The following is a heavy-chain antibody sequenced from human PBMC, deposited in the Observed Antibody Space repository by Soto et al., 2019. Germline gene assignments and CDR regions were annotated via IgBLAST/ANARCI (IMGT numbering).Heavy chain of an antibody. V-gene: IGHV3-33*01. Sequence: QVQLVESGGGVVQPGRSLRLSCAASGFTFSSYGMHWVRQAPGKGLEWVAVIWYDGSNKYYADSVKGRFTISRDNSKNTLYLQMNSLRAEDTAVYYCARGPPLRGEPTGSRMGMDVWGQGTTVTVSS. CDR1: GFTFSSYG. CDR3: ARGPPLRGEPTGSRMGMDV. CDR2: IWYDGSNK. J-gene: IGHJ6*02. D-gene: IGHD3-10*01.